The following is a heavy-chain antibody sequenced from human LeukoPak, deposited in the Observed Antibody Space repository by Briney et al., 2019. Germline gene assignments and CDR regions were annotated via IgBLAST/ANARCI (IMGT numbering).Heavy chain of an antibody. V-gene: IGHV1-18*01. CDR1: GYTFTTYG. D-gene: IGHD4-17*01. CDR3: ARVNTVTAGGRPFDY. J-gene: IGHJ4*02. CDR2: ISAYSDNT. Sequence: ASVKVSCKASGYTFTTYGISWVRQAPGQGLEWMGWISAYSDNTDYAQNLQGRVTMTTDTSTNTAYMELRSLRSDDTAVYYCARVNTVTAGGRPFDYWGQGTLVTVSS.